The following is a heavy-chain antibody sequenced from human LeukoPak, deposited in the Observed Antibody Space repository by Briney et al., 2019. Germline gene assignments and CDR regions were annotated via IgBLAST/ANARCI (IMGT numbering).Heavy chain of an antibody. D-gene: IGHD2-15*01. V-gene: IGHV4-59*12. J-gene: IGHJ5*02. CDR3: AGDPRHCSGGSCYFSDNWFDP. Sequence: SETLSPTCTVSGGSISSYYWSWIRQPPGKGLEWIGYIYSSGSTNYNPSLKSRVTISVDTSKNQFSLKLSSVTAADTAVYYCAGDPRHCSGGSCYFSDNWFDPWGQGILVTVSS. CDR1: GGSISSYY. CDR2: IYSSGST.